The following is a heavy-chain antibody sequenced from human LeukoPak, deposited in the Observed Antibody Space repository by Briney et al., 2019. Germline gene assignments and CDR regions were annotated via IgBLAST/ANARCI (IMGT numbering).Heavy chain of an antibody. V-gene: IGHV3-33*01. D-gene: IGHD6-19*01. CDR2: IWYDGSNK. CDR3: ARDKYSSGWRNSNWFDP. Sequence: GRSLRLSCAASGFTFSSYGMHWVRQAPGKGLEWVAVIWYDGSNKYYADSVKGRFTISRDNSKNTLYLQMNSLRAEGTAVYYCARDKYSSGWRNSNWFDPWGQGTLVTVSS. J-gene: IGHJ5*02. CDR1: GFTFSSYG.